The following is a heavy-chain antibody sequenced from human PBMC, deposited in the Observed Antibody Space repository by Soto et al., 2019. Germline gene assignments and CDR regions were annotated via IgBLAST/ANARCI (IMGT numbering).Heavy chain of an antibody. CDR1: GFTVSSNY. D-gene: IGHD6-19*01. J-gene: IGHJ3*02. CDR3: ARDGSVAGIGDDAFDI. CDR2: IYSGGGT. Sequence: EVQLVEIGGGLIQPGGSLRLSCAASGFTVSSNYMSWVRQAPGKGLEWVSVIYSGGGTYYADSVKGRFTISRDNSKNTLYLQMNSRRAEDTAVYYCARDGSVAGIGDDAFDIWGQAPMVTVSS. V-gene: IGHV3-53*02.